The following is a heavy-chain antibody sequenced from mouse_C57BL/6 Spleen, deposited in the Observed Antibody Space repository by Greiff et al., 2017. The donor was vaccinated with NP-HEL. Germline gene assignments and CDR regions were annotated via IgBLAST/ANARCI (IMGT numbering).Heavy chain of an antibody. D-gene: IGHD3-2*02. V-gene: IGHV1-55*01. CDR1: GYTFTSYW. CDR3: ARSTAQATGFAY. CDR2: IYPGSGST. J-gene: IGHJ3*01. Sequence: QVQLKQPGAELVKPGASVKMSCKASGYTFTSYWITWVKQRPGQGLEWIGDIYPGSGSTKYNEKFKSKATLTVDTSSSRAYMQLSSLTSEDSAVYYCARSTAQATGFAYWGQGTLVTVSA.